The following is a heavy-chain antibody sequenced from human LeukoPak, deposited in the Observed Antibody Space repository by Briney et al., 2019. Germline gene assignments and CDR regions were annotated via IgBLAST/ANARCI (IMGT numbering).Heavy chain of an antibody. CDR2: INHNGNVN. V-gene: IGHV3-7*03. CDR3: ARGGGLDV. J-gene: IGHJ6*02. CDR1: GFTFSSYW. D-gene: IGHD3-16*01. Sequence: GGSLRLSCATSGFTFSSYWMNWARQAPGKGLEWVASINHNGNVNYYVDSVKGRFTISRDNAKNSLYLQMSNLRAEDTAVYFCARGGGLDVWGQGATVTVSS.